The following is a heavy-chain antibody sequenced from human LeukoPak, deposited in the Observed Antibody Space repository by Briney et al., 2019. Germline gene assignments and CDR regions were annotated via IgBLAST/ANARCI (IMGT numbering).Heavy chain of an antibody. CDR1: GYTFSDFY. Sequence: ASVKVSCKASGYTFSDFYVHWVRQAPGQGLEWVGWINPSGGGTNYAPQFQGRVTMARDTSISTAYMELSQLTSDDTAVYYCAKDRRGPKSYYYFYYMDVWGKGTTVTVSS. V-gene: IGHV1-2*02. CDR3: AKDRRGPKSYYYFYYMDV. CDR2: INPSGGGT. D-gene: IGHD3-16*01. J-gene: IGHJ6*03.